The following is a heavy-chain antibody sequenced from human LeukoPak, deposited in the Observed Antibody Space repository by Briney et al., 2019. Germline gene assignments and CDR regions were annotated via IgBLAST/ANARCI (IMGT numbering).Heavy chain of an antibody. J-gene: IGHJ4*02. Sequence: SETLSLTCAVSGYSISSGYYWGWIRQPPGKGLEWSGSIYHSGSTYYNPSLKSRVTISVDTSKNQFSLKLSSVTAADTAVYYCASERKWLRLVDYWGQGTLVTVSS. CDR2: IYHSGST. CDR3: ASERKWLRLVDY. V-gene: IGHV4-38-2*01. D-gene: IGHD5-12*01. CDR1: GYSISSGYY.